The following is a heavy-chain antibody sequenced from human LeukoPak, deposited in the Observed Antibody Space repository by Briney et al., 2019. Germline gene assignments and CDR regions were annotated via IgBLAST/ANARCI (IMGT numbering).Heavy chain of an antibody. J-gene: IGHJ4*02. CDR1: GFTFSDYY. D-gene: IGHD2-21*02. CDR2: ISSSGSTI. V-gene: IGHV3-11*04. CDR3: ASLIVVVTEVVDY. Sequence: PGGSLRLSCAASGFTFSDYYMSWIRQAPGKGLEWVSYISSSGSTIYYADSVKGRFTISRDNAKNSLYLQMNSLRAEDTAVYYCASLIVVVTEVVDYWGQGTLVTVSS.